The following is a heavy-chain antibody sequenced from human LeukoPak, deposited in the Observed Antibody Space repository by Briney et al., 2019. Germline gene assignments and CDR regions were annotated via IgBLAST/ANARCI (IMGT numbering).Heavy chain of an antibody. CDR1: GYTFTGDW. Sequence: GESLKISCKASGYTFTGDWIGWVRQMPGKGLEWMGIIYPGDSDTKYNAPFQGQVTISADKSISTAYLQWGSLKASDTAMYYCATLGGRSSLWYKGAFDFWGQGTMVIVSP. CDR3: ATLGGRSSLWYKGAFDF. V-gene: IGHV5-51*01. D-gene: IGHD1-14*01. J-gene: IGHJ3*01. CDR2: IYPGDSDT.